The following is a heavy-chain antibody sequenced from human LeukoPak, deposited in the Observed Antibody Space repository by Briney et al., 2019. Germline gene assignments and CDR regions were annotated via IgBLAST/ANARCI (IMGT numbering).Heavy chain of an antibody. J-gene: IGHJ6*03. CDR3: ARRVAQQFDNYYYYYYMDV. D-gene: IGHD6-13*01. V-gene: IGHV4-4*07. CDR1: GGSISSYY. Sequence: SETLSLTCTVSGGSISSYYWSWIRQPAGKGLEWIGRIYTSGSTNYNPSLKSRVTMSVDTSKNQFSLKLSSVTAADTAVYYCARRVAQQFDNYYYYYYMDVWGKGTTVTVSS. CDR2: IYTSGST.